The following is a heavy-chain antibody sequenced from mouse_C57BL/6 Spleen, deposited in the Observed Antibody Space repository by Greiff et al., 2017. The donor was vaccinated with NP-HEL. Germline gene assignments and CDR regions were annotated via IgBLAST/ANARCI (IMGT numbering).Heavy chain of an antibody. J-gene: IGHJ2*01. Sequence: QVQLQQPGAELVMPGASVKLSCKASGYTFTSYWMHWVKQRPGQGLEWIGEIDPSDSYTNYNQKFKGKSTLTVDKSSSTAYMQLSSLTSEDSAVYDCASGDGGDYWGQGTTLTVSS. D-gene: IGHD2-3*01. CDR3: ASGDGGDY. CDR1: GYTFTSYW. CDR2: IDPSDSYT. V-gene: IGHV1-69*01.